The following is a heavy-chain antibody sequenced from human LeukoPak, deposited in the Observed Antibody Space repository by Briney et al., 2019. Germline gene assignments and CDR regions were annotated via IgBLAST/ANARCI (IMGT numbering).Heavy chain of an antibody. J-gene: IGHJ4*02. CDR2: ISSSSSTI. V-gene: IGHV3-48*01. CDR3: ARSCYDSPSY. CDR1: GFTFSSYS. D-gene: IGHD3-22*01. Sequence: TGGSLRLSCAASGFTFSSYSMNWVRQAPGKGLEWISYISSSSSTIYYADSVRGRFTISRDNAKNSLYLQMSSLRAEDTAVYYRARSCYDSPSYWGQGTLVTVSS.